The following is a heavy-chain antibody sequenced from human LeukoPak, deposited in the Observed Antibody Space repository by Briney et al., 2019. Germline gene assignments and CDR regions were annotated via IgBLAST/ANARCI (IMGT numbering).Heavy chain of an antibody. CDR2: IYYSGGT. Sequence: SETLSLTCTVSGDPISSYYWSWIRQPPGKGLEWIGYIYYSGGTDYNPSLKSRVTISVDTSKNQFSLKLRSVTAADTAVYYCARHVTISGPYDASDTWGQGTMVTVSP. D-gene: IGHD5-24*01. CDR3: ARHVTISGPYDASDT. CDR1: GDPISSYY. J-gene: IGHJ3*02. V-gene: IGHV4-59*08.